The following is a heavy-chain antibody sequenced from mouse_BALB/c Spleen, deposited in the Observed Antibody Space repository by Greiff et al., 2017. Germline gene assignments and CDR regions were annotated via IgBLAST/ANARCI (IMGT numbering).Heavy chain of an antibody. J-gene: IGHJ2*01. CDR3: AREGWLPFDY. CDR2: ISSGGST. Sequence: EVQGVESGGGLVKPGGSLKLSCAASGFTFSSYAMSWVRQTPEKRLEWVASISSGGSTYYPDSVKGRFTISRDNARNILYLQMSSLRSEDTAMYYCAREGWLPFDYWGQGTTLTVSS. V-gene: IGHV5-6-5*01. CDR1: GFTFSSYA. D-gene: IGHD2-3*01.